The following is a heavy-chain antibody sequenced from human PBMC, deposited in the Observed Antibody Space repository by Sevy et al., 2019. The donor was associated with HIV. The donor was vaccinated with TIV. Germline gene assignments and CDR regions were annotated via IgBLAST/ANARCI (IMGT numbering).Heavy chain of an antibody. CDR3: ARTGYSSGRYSFDY. Sequence: GGSLRLSCAASGFTFDDYAMHWVRQAPGKGLEWVSGISWNSGSIGYADSVKGRFTISRDNAKNSLYLQMNSLRAEDTALYYCARTGYSSGRYSFDYWGQGTLVTVSS. J-gene: IGHJ4*02. D-gene: IGHD6-19*01. CDR2: ISWNSGSI. CDR1: GFTFDDYA. V-gene: IGHV3-9*01.